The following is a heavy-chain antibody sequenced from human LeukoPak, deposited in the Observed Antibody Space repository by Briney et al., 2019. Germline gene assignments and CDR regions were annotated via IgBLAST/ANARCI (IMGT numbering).Heavy chain of an antibody. Sequence: PGGSLRLSCAASGFTFSSYGMHWVRQAPGKGLEWVAFIRYDGSNKYYADSVKGRFTISRDNSKNTLYPQMNSLRAEDTAVYYCAKDAYYYDSSGYQGDYWGQGTLVTVSS. V-gene: IGHV3-30*02. CDR2: IRYDGSNK. CDR3: AKDAYYYDSSGYQGDY. J-gene: IGHJ4*02. CDR1: GFTFSSYG. D-gene: IGHD3-22*01.